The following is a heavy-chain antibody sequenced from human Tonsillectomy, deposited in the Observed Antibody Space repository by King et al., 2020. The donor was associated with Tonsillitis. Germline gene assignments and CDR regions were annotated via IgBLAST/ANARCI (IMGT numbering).Heavy chain of an antibody. CDR1: GYSFTSYW. Sequence: VQLVESGAEVKKPGESLRISCKGSGYSFTSYWISWVRQMPGKGLEWMGRIDPSDSYTNYSPSFQGHVTLSADKSISTAYLQGCSLKASDTAMYYCAGGVLSYDILTGATFYSMDVWGKGTTVTVSS. V-gene: IGHV5-10-1*03. J-gene: IGHJ6*03. CDR2: IDPSDSYT. CDR3: AGGVLSYDILTGATFYSMDV. D-gene: IGHD3-9*01.